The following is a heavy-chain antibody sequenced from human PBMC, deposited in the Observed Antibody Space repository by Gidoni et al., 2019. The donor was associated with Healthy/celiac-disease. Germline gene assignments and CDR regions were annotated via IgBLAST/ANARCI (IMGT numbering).Heavy chain of an antibody. CDR1: GFSFSSYD. CDR2: ISSSGSTI. D-gene: IGHD3-22*01. J-gene: IGHJ6*03. V-gene: IGHV3-48*03. Sequence: VQLVASGGGLVQPGGSLRPSCSASGFSFSSYDMNWVRQAPGKGLEWVSYISSSGSTIYYADSVKSRFTISRDNAKNSLYLQMNSLRAEDTAVYYCARAPVVITTYGYYYYMDVWGKGTTVTVSS. CDR3: ARAPVVITTYGYYYYMDV.